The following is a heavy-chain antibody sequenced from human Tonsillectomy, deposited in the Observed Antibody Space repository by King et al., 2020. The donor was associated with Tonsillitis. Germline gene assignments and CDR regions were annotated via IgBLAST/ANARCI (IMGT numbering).Heavy chain of an antibody. CDR2: FYTSGST. Sequence: QLQESGPGLVKPSETLSLTCTVSGGSISSYYWSWIRQPAGKGLEWIGRFYTSGSTNYNPSLKSRVTMSVDTSKNQFSLKLSSVTAADTAVYYCARERDDYVWGSYGMDVWGQGTTVTVSS. D-gene: IGHD3-16*01. V-gene: IGHV4-4*07. J-gene: IGHJ6*02. CDR1: GGSISSYY. CDR3: ARERDDYVWGSYGMDV.